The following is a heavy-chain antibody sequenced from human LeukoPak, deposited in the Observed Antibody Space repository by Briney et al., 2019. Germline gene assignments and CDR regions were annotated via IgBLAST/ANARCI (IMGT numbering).Heavy chain of an antibody. J-gene: IGHJ4*02. CDR3: VSWGQYDYVWGNYRLDY. Sequence: GGSLRLSCAASGFTFSSYLMSWVRQAPGKGLEWVANIKQDGSEKWYVDSVKGRFTISRDNAKNSLYLQMDSLRAEDTAVYYCVSWGQYDYVWGNYRLDYWGQGTLVTVSS. CDR1: GFTFSSYL. V-gene: IGHV3-7*01. D-gene: IGHD3-16*02. CDR2: IKQDGSEK.